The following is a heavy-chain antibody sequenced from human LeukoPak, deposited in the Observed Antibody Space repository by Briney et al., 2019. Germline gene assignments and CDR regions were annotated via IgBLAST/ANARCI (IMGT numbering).Heavy chain of an antibody. CDR2: IYPGDSDT. CDR1: GYSFTSYW. J-gene: IGHJ3*02. Sequence: GESLKISCKGSGYSFTSYWIGWVRQMPGKGLEWMGIIYPGDSDTRYSPSFQGQVTISADKSISTAYLQWSSLRSEDTAVYYCARGVMIVSDDAFDIWGQGTMVTVSS. V-gene: IGHV5-51*01. CDR3: ARGVMIVSDDAFDI. D-gene: IGHD5/OR15-5a*01.